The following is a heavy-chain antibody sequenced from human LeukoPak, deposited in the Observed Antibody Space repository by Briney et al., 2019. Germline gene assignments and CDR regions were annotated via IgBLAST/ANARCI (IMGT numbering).Heavy chain of an antibody. Sequence: SETLSLTCTVSGDSISGYYWSWIRQPPGKGLEWIGYIYYSGSTNYNPSLKSRVTISIDTSKNQVSLKLSSVTAADTAVYYCARSTFGGVIVDYWGQGTLVTVSS. CDR1: GDSISGYY. CDR3: ARSTFGGVIVDY. V-gene: IGHV4-59*08. CDR2: IYYSGST. J-gene: IGHJ4*02. D-gene: IGHD3-16*02.